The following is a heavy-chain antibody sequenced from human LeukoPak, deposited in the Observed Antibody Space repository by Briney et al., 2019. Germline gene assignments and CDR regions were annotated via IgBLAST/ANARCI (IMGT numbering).Heavy chain of an antibody. CDR1: GGSLSSYY. V-gene: IGHV4-4*07. CDR2: IYTSGST. J-gene: IGHJ3*02. D-gene: IGHD3-3*01. Sequence: SETLSLTCTVSGGSLSSYYWSWIRQPAGKGLEWIGRIYTSGSTNYNPSLKSRVTMSVDTSKNQFSLKLSSVTAADTAVYYCARVFTIFGVVIDAFDIWGQGTMVTVSS. CDR3: ARVFTIFGVVIDAFDI.